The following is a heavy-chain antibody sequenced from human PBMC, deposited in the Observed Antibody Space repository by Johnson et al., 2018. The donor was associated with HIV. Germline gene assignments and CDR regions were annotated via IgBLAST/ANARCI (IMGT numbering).Heavy chain of an antibody. CDR2: IRYDGNNK. J-gene: IGHJ3*02. Sequence: VQLVESGGGLVKPGGSLRLSCAASGFIFSTYGMHWVRQAPGKGLEWVAFIRYDGNNKYYADFVKGRFTISRDNSKNTLYLQMNSLRAEDTAVYYCAKEPLVGATGAFDIWGQGTMVTVSS. V-gene: IGHV3-30*02. CDR1: GFIFSTYG. CDR3: AKEPLVGATGAFDI. D-gene: IGHD1-26*01.